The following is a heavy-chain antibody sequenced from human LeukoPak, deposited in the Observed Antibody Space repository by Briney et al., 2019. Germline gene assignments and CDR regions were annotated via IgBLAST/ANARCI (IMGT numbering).Heavy chain of an antibody. J-gene: IGHJ3*02. CDR1: GGTFTSYA. Sequence: SLKVSCKASGGTFTSYAISWVRHAPGQGHEWRGSIIPILGVANYAQKFQGRVTITADKSTSTAYMELSSLRSEDTAVYYCARRYCSSTSCSDAFDIWGQGTMVTVSS. D-gene: IGHD2-2*01. CDR3: ARRYCSSTSCSDAFDI. CDR2: IIPILGVA. V-gene: IGHV1-69*04.